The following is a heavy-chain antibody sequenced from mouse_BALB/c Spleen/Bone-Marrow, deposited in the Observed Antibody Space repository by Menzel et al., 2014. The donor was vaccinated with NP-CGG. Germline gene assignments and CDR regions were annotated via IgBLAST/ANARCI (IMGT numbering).Heavy chain of an antibody. CDR3: ALNWDSAY. J-gene: IGHJ3*01. Sequence: DVHLVESGGDLVKPGGSLKLSCAAPGFTFSSYGMSWVRQTPDKRLEWVATINNGGTYTYYPDSEKGRFTISRDNAKNTLYLQMSSLKSEDTAMYYCALNWDSAYWGQGTLVTVSA. D-gene: IGHD4-1*02. CDR2: INNGGTYT. V-gene: IGHV5-6*01. CDR1: GFTFSSYG.